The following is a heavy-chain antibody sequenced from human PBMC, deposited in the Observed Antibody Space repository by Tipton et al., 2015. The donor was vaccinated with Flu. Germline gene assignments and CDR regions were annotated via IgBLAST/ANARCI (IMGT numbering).Heavy chain of an antibody. CDR1: GFTFSDYW. J-gene: IGHJ4*02. CDR2: IEQDGSEK. D-gene: IGHD3-10*01. V-gene: IGHV3-7*01. CDR3: ATRGDYFDY. Sequence: SLRLSCAASGFTFSDYWMSWVRLAPGKGLEWVANIEQDGSEKYYVDSVKGRFTISRDNAKNSLYLQMNSLRAEDTAVYYCATRGDYFDYWGQGTLVTVSS.